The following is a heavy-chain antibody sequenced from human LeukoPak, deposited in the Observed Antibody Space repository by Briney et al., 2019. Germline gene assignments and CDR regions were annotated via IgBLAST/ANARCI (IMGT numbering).Heavy chain of an antibody. CDR1: GGSISSSSYY. J-gene: IGHJ3*02. Sequence: PSETLSLTCTVSGGSISSSSYYWGWIRQPPGKGREWIGSIYYSGSTYYNPSLKSRVTISVDTSKNQFSLKLSSVTAADTAVYYCARATPNDWAFDIWGQGTMVTVSS. V-gene: IGHV4-39*07. CDR2: IYYSGST. D-gene: IGHD2-21*01. CDR3: ARATPNDWAFDI.